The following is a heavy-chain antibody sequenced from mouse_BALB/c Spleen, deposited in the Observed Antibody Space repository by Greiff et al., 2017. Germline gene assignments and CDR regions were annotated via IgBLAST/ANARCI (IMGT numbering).Heavy chain of an antibody. D-gene: IGHD2-4*01. CDR3: ARPSTMITTGFAY. CDR1: GFSLTSYG. J-gene: IGHJ3*01. V-gene: IGHV2-9*02. CDR2: IWAGGST. Sequence: VQVVESGPGLVAPSQSLSITCTVSGFSLTSYGVHWVRQPPGKGLEWLGVIWAGGSTNYNSALMSRLSISKDNSKSQVFLKMNSLQTDDTAMYYCARPSTMITTGFAYWGQGTLVTVSA.